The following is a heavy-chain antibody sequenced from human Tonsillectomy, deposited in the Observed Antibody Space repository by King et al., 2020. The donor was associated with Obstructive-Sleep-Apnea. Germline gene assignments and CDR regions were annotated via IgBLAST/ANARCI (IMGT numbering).Heavy chain of an antibody. Sequence: QLQESGPGLVKPSETLSLTCTVSGGSISSYYWSWIRQPPGKGLEWIGYIYYSGSTNYIPSLKSRVTISVDTSKNQFSLKLSSGTAADTAVYYCAREPPPVAATGWFDPWGQGTLVTVSS. V-gene: IGHV4-59*01. CDR3: AREPPPVAATGWFDP. D-gene: IGHD2-15*01. CDR2: IYYSGST. J-gene: IGHJ5*02. CDR1: GGSISSYY.